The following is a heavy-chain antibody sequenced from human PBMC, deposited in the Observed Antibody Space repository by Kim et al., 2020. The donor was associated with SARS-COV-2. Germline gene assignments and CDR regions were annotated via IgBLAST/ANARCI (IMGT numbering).Heavy chain of an antibody. D-gene: IGHD3-10*02. CDR2: ISYDGSNK. CDR3: AKVTLFGESPYGH. Sequence: GGSLRLSCAASGFTFSSYGMHWVRQAPGKGLEWVAVISYDGSNKYYADPVKGRFTISRDNSKNTLYLQMNSLRAEDTAVYYCAKVTLFGESPYGHWGQGTLVPVSS. J-gene: IGHJ4*02. CDR1: GFTFSSYG. V-gene: IGHV3-30*18.